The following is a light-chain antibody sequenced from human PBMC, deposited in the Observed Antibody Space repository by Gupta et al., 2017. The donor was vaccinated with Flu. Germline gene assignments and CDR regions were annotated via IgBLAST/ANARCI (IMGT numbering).Light chain of an antibody. Sequence: SYEXTQPPXVSVXXXQTARITCSGDAVPRKYVYWYQQKSGRAPVLVIYEDKTRPSGIPEKFSGSSSGTMATLTVSGAQVEDEADYYCFSTDNNGDQNVFGGGTRLTVL. V-gene: IGLV3-10*01. J-gene: IGLJ3*02. CDR1: AVPRKY. CDR2: EDK. CDR3: FSTDNNGDQNV.